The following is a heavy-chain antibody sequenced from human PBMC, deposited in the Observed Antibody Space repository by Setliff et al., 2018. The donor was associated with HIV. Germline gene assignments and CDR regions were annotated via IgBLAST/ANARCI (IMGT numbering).Heavy chain of an antibody. J-gene: IGHJ5*02. CDR3: AKDYTPTFWEYNWFDV. D-gene: IGHD3-16*01. CDR2: ISGSGDSA. Sequence: PGESLKISCVASGFTFNYHAMTWVRQAPGKGLEWVSGISGSGDSAFYAHSVKGRFTISRDNSRDTLYLEMNNLRAEDTALYYCAKDYTPTFWEYNWFDVWGQGTQVTVSS. V-gene: IGHV3-23*01. CDR1: GFTFNYHA.